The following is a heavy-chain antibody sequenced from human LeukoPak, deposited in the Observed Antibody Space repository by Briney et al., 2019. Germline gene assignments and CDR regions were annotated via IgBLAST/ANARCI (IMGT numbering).Heavy chain of an antibody. CDR2: ISGSGGST. D-gene: IGHD2-2*01. V-gene: IGHV3-23*01. J-gene: IGHJ4*02. CDR1: GFTFSNYA. CDR3: SCYDDY. Sequence: GGSLRLSCAASGFTFSNYAMSWVRQALGKGLEWVSAISGSGGSTYYSDSVKGRFTISRDNSKNTLYLQMHSLRAEDTAVYYCSCYDDYWGQGTLVTVSS.